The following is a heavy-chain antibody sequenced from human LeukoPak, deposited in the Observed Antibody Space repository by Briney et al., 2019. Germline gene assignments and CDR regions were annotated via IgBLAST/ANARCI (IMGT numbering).Heavy chain of an antibody. CDR3: VRDYYGSSFGY. D-gene: IGHD3-10*01. Sequence: GGSLRLSCAASEFTFSTYAMSWVRQAPGKGLEWVSAISGSGGSTYYADSVKGRFTISKDNSKNTLYLEMNSLRADDTAVYYCVRDYYGSSFGYWGQGTLVTVSS. CDR1: EFTFSTYA. V-gene: IGHV3-23*01. CDR2: ISGSGGST. J-gene: IGHJ4*02.